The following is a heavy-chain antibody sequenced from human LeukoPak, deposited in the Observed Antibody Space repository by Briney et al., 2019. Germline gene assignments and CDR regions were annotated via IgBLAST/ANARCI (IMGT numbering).Heavy chain of an antibody. CDR2: INPNSGGT. V-gene: IGHV1-2*02. D-gene: IGHD1-14*01. Sequence: GASVKVSCKASGYTFSGYYMHWVRQAPGQGLEWVGWINPNSGGTNYAQKFQGRVTMTRDTSISTAYMELSRLLSGDTAVYYCARGAPVRTILYYYYYMDVWGKGTTVTISS. CDR3: ARGAPVRTILYYYYYMDV. J-gene: IGHJ6*03. CDR1: GYTFSGYY.